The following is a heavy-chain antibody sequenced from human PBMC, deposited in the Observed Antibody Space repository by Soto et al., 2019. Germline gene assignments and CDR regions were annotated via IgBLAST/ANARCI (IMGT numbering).Heavy chain of an antibody. CDR2: IYWDDCK. CDR1: RLSLTTSGVG. CDR3: AHRAAYDISTGYYPFDY. V-gene: IGHV2-5*02. Sequence: CGRTLASPPRHLTLTCTFSRLSLTTSGVGVAWMCQPPATALEWLALIYWDDCKRYTPSLKTRLNITKDSSKNQVVLTLTNVDPVDTATYYCAHRAAYDISTGYYPFDYWGQGSMVTVSS. J-gene: IGHJ4*02. D-gene: IGHD3-9*01.